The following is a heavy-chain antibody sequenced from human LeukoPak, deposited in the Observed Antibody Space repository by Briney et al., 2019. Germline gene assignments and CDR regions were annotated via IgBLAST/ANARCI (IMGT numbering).Heavy chain of an antibody. V-gene: IGHV1-18*01. CDR1: GYTFTSYA. CDR3: ARIGGIAVSDNWFDP. CDR2: ISAYNGNT. D-gene: IGHD6-19*01. J-gene: IGHJ5*02. Sequence: ASVKVSCKASGYTFTSYAISWVRQAPGQGLEWMGWISAYNGNTNYAQKLQGRVTMTTDTSTSTAYMELRSLRSDDTAVYYCARIGGIAVSDNWFDPWGQGTLVIVSS.